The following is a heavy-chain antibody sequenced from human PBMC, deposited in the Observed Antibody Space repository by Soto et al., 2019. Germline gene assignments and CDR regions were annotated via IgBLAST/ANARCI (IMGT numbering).Heavy chain of an antibody. CDR1: GYTFTSYG. D-gene: IGHD6-19*01. Sequence: ASVKVSCKDSGYTFTSYGIRWVRQAPGQGLEWMGWSSAYHGNTNYAQKLQGRVTMTTDTSTSTAYMELRSLRSDDTAVYYCARGPQGYRSGWSAYWGQRTLVTVS. CDR3: ARGPQGYRSGWSAY. J-gene: IGHJ4*02. CDR2: SSAYHGNT. V-gene: IGHV1-18*04.